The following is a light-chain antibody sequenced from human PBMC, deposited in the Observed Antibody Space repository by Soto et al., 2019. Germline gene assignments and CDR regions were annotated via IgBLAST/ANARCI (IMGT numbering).Light chain of an antibody. J-gene: IGKJ2*01. CDR2: GAS. CDR3: QQYGSSPYT. V-gene: IGKV3-20*01. CDR1: QSVRNGY. Sequence: EIVLTQSPGTLSLSPGERATLSCRAMQSVRNGYLAWYQQKPGQAPRLLIYGASSGATGIPARFSGSGSGTDFTLTIIRLEPEDFAVDYCQQYGSSPYTFGQGTKLEIK.